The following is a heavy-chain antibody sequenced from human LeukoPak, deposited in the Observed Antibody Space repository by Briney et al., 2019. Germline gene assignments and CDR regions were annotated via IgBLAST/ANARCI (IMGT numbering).Heavy chain of an antibody. J-gene: IGHJ4*02. V-gene: IGHV3-23*01. CDR3: AKDRGDYHDSDGFDY. Sequence: GGSLRLSCAASGFTFNDYAMQWVRQAPGKGLEGVSVISGSDSRTDYADSVKGRLTISRDNSKNTLYLQMNSLRAEDTAVYYCAKDRGDYHDSDGFDYWGQGTLVTVSS. D-gene: IGHD3-22*01. CDR1: GFTFNDYA. CDR2: ISGSDSRT.